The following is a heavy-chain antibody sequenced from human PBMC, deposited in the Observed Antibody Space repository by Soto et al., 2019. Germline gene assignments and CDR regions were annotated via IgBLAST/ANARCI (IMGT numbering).Heavy chain of an antibody. D-gene: IGHD6-13*01. CDR3: ARATRQQLLLSGVGSGNNWFDP. Sequence: ASVKVSCKASGYTFTGYYIHWVRQAPGQGLEWMGWINPNSGATKFVQNFQGWVTMTRDTSISTAYMELSRLRSDDTAVYYCARATRQQLLLSGVGSGNNWFDPWGQGTMVTV. CDR1: GYTFTGYY. J-gene: IGHJ5*02. V-gene: IGHV1-2*04. CDR2: INPNSGAT.